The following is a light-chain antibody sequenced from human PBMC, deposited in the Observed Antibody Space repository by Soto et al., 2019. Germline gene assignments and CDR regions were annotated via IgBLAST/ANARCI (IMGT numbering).Light chain of an antibody. CDR2: LEGSGSY. CDR1: SGHSSYI. J-gene: IGLJ3*02. Sequence: QLVLTQSSSASASLGSSVKLTCTLSSGHSSYIIAWHQQQPGKAPRYLMKLEGSGSYNKGSGVPDRFSGSSSGADRYLTISDFQFEDEADYYCETWGSNTRVFGIGTKLTVL. V-gene: IGLV4-60*02. CDR3: ETWGSNTRV.